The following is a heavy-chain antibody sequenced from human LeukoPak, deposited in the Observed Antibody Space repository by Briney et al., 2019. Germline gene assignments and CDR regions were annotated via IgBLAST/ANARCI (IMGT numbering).Heavy chain of an antibody. Sequence: ASVKVSCKASGYTFTGYYMHWVRQAPGQGLEWMGWINPNSGGTNYAQKFQGRVTMTRDMSISTAYMELSRLRSDDTAVYYCAREPVLRFLEWLSPNAFDIWGQGTMVTASS. D-gene: IGHD3-3*01. J-gene: IGHJ3*02. V-gene: IGHV1-2*02. CDR2: INPNSGGT. CDR3: AREPVLRFLEWLSPNAFDI. CDR1: GYTFTGYY.